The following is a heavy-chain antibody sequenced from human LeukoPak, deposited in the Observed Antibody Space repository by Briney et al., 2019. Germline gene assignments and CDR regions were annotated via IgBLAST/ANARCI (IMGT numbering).Heavy chain of an antibody. J-gene: IGHJ4*02. Sequence: PSQTLSLTCTVSGGSISSGSYYWSWIRQPAGKGLEWIGRIYTSGSTNYNPSLKSRVTISVDTSKNQFSLKLSSVTAADTAVYYCARDRISTYFWSGYYDYWGQGTLVTVSS. V-gene: IGHV4-61*02. D-gene: IGHD3-3*01. CDR2: IYTSGST. CDR3: ARDRISTYFWSGYYDY. CDR1: GGSISSGSYY.